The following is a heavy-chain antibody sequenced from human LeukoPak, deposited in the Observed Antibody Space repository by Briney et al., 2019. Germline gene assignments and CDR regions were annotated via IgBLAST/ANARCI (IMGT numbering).Heavy chain of an antibody. CDR2: INGRGDNT. J-gene: IGHJ5*02. V-gene: IGHV3-23*01. CDR3: AKDRVSPGFNLFDP. Sequence: GGSLRLSCAASGFTFSSYSMNWVRQAPGKGLEWVSAINGRGDNTYYADSVKGRFTISRDNSKSTLFLQMNSLRAEDTAIYYCAKDRVSPGFNLFDPWGQGTLVTVSS. D-gene: IGHD2/OR15-2a*01. CDR1: GFTFSSYS.